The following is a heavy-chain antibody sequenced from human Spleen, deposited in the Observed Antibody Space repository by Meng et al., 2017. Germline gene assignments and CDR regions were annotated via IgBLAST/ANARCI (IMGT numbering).Heavy chain of an antibody. D-gene: IGHD2-15*01. V-gene: IGHV3-74*01. CDR3: GRDYSGISDY. Sequence: EVQLVESGGGLVQPGGSLRLSCAASGFTFSTYWMHWVRQAPGKGLVWVSRISSDGSRTFYADSVKGRFTISRDNAKNTLYVQMNSLRAEDTAVYYCGRDYSGISDYWGQGTLVTVSS. CDR1: GFTFSTYW. CDR2: ISSDGSRT. J-gene: IGHJ4*02.